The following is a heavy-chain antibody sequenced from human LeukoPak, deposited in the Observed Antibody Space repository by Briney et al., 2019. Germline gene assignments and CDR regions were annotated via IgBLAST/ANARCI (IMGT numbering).Heavy chain of an antibody. D-gene: IGHD4-17*01. CDR3: ARDRPTTEAHGMDV. J-gene: IGHJ6*02. CDR1: GFTFSSYG. V-gene: IGHV3-33*01. Sequence: GGSLRLSCAASGFTFSSYGMHWVRQAPGKGLEWVAVIWYDGSNKYYADSVKGRFTISRDNSKNTLYLQMNSLRAEDTAVYYCARDRPTTEAHGMDVWGQGTTVTVSS. CDR2: IWYDGSNK.